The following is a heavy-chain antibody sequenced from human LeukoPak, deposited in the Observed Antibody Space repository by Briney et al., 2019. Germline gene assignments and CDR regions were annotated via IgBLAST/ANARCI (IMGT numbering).Heavy chain of an antibody. J-gene: IGHJ3*02. D-gene: IGHD1-14*01. Sequence: GGSLKISCQASGYSFTTYWIGWVRQMPGKGLEWMGNISPGDSDTRYIPSFQGQFTISADKSITTAYLQWSSLKASDTATYYCARMGPGALTADAFDIWGQGTTVTVSS. V-gene: IGHV5-51*01. CDR2: ISPGDSDT. CDR3: ARMGPGALTADAFDI. CDR1: GYSFTTYW.